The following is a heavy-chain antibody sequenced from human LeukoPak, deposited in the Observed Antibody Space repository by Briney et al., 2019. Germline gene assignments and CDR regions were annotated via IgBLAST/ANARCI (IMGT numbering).Heavy chain of an antibody. J-gene: IGHJ6*03. D-gene: IGHD6-25*01. V-gene: IGHV3-21*01. CDR3: ARDFSGIYYYYMDV. CDR1: GFTFSSYS. CDR2: ISSSSGYI. Sequence: GGSLRLSCAASGFTFSSYSMNWVRQAPGKGLEWVSSISSSSGYIYYADSVKGRFTISRDNAKNSLYLQMNSLRAEDTAVYYCARDFSGIYYYYMDVWGKGTTVTISS.